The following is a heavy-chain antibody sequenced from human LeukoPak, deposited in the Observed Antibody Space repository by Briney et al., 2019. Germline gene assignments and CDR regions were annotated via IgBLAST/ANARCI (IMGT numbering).Heavy chain of an antibody. V-gene: IGHV1-69*05. D-gene: IGHD6-19*01. CDR2: IIPIFGTA. J-gene: IGHJ3*02. Sequence: SVKVSCKASGGTFSSYAISWVRQAPGQGLEWMGGIIPIFGTANYAQKFQGRVTITTDESTSTAYLELSSLRSEDTAVYYCARDLAEENSGETGAFDIWGQGTMVTVSS. CDR3: ARDLAEENSGETGAFDI. CDR1: GGTFSSYA.